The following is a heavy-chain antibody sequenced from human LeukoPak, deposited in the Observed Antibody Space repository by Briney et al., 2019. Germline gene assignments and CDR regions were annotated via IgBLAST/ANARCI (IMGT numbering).Heavy chain of an antibody. Sequence: SETLSLTCAVYGGSFSGYYWSWIRQPPGKGLEWIGEINHSGSTNYNPSLKSRVTISVDTSKNQFALKLSSVTAADTAVYYCARLVRERGITMVRSRGRYFDYWGQGTLVTVSS. J-gene: IGHJ4*02. CDR2: INHSGST. CDR1: GGSFSGYY. D-gene: IGHD3-10*01. V-gene: IGHV4-34*01. CDR3: ARLVRERGITMVRSRGRYFDY.